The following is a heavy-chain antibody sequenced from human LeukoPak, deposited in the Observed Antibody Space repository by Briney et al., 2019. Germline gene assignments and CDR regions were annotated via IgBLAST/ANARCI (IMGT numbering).Heavy chain of an antibody. V-gene: IGHV1-69*05. D-gene: IGHD5-24*01. CDR3: ARDFTGDGYNSFDY. Sequence: ASEKVSSKASGGTFSSYAISWVRQAPGQRLEWRGGNIPIFSTANYAQKLQGRVTITTDESTSTASMVLSSLRSEDTAVYYCARDFTGDGYNSFDYWGQGTLVTVSS. J-gene: IGHJ4*02. CDR1: GGTFSSYA. CDR2: NIPIFSTA.